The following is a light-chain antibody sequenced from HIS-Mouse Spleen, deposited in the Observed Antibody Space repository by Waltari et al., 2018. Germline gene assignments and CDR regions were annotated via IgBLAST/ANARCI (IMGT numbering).Light chain of an antibody. CDR1: QDISNY. Sequence: DIQMTQSPSSLSASVGDRVTITCQASQDISNYLNWYQQKPGKAPKLLIYDASNLETGVPSRFSGSGSGIDFTFSISSLQPEDIATYYCQQYDNLPPVITFGQGTRLEIK. V-gene: IGKV1-33*01. J-gene: IGKJ5*01. CDR3: QQYDNLPPVIT. CDR2: DAS.